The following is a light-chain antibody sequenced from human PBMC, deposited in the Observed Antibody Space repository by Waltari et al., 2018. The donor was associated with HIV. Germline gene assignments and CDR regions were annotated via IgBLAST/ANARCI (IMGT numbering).Light chain of an antibody. CDR3: TSYTSSDTWV. Sequence: QSALTQPASVSGSPGQSITISCTGTSSDVGNYNYVPWFQQPPDKAPTLILFDVNKRPSGVSSRFSGSKSAKTASLTISGLQPEDEGDYFCTSYTSSDTWVIGGGTKVTVL. CDR2: DVN. CDR1: SSDVGNYNY. J-gene: IGLJ3*02. V-gene: IGLV2-14*03.